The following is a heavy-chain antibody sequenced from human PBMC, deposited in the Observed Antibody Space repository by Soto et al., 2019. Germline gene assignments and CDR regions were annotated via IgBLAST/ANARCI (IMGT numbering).Heavy chain of an antibody. D-gene: IGHD2-15*01. Sequence: GGSLRLSCAASGFTFSDYYMSWIRQAPGKGLEWVSYISSSSSYTNYADSVKGRFTISRDNAKNSLYLQMNSLRAEDTAVYYCAREVVVAAHFAGLDYWGQGTLVTVSS. J-gene: IGHJ4*02. CDR3: AREVVVAAHFAGLDY. CDR2: ISSSSSYT. V-gene: IGHV3-11*06. CDR1: GFTFSDYY.